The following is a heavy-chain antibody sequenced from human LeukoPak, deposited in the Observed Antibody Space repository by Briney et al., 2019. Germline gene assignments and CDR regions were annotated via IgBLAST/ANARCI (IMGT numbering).Heavy chain of an antibody. CDR2: INTDGSST. J-gene: IGHJ6*02. CDR3: ARDRDILVNAMDV. CDR1: GFTFNSYW. V-gene: IGHV3-74*01. D-gene: IGHD2-2*01. Sequence: GGSLRLSCAASGFTFNSYWMHWVRQVPGKGLVWVSHINTDGSSTSYADSVKGRFTISRDNAKNTLYLQMNSLRAEDTAVYSCARDRDILVNAMDVRGQGTTVTVSS.